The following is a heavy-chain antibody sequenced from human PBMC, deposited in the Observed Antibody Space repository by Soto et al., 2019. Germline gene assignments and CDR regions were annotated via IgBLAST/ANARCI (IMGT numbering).Heavy chain of an antibody. V-gene: IGHV3-23*01. D-gene: IGHD3-3*01. CDR1: GFTFSSYA. J-gene: IGHJ6*03. CDR2: ISGSGGST. CDR3: ARGIPSIFGVVITPYYYYMDV. Sequence: GVSLRLSCAASGFTFSSYAMNWVRQAPGKGLEWVSAISGSGGSTYYADSVKGRFTISRDSSKNTLYLQMNSLRAEDTAVYYCARGIPSIFGVVITPYYYYMDVWGKGTTVTVSS.